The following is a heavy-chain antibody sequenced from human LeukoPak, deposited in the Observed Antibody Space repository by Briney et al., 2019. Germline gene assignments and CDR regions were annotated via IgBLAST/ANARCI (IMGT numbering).Heavy chain of an antibody. J-gene: IGHJ3*02. Sequence: SQTLSLTRPISGDSLSSNTAAWNWIRQSPSRGLEWLARTYYRSKWYKDYAASVKRRITINADTSKNQFSLQLSSVTPEDTAVYFCARCLDSTPVSTDAFDIWGQGTMATVSS. V-gene: IGHV6-1*01. CDR1: GDSLSSNTAA. CDR3: ARCLDSTPVSTDAFDI. D-gene: IGHD2-15*01. CDR2: TYYRSKWYK.